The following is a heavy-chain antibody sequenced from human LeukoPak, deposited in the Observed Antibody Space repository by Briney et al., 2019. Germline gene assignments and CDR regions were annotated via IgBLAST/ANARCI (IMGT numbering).Heavy chain of an antibody. J-gene: IGHJ4*02. D-gene: IGHD1-26*01. CDR3: ALKGVGGELGGFDS. CDR1: GLTISSYG. Sequence: GGSLRLSCAASGLTISSYGMNWVRQAPGKGLQWVSYISSSSSTIYYADSVKGRFTISRDNAKNSLYLQMNSLRAEDTALYHCALKGVGGELGGFDSWGQGTLVTVSS. CDR2: ISSSSSTI. V-gene: IGHV3-48*04.